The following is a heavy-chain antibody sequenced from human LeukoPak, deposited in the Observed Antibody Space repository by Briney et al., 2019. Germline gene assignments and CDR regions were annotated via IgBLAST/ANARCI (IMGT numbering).Heavy chain of an antibody. J-gene: IGHJ2*01. CDR1: TFTFSDYN. CDR2: LYSGSDT. Sequence: GGSLRLSCAASTFTFSDYNMNWVRQAPGKGLEWVSILYSGSDTYYANSVKGRFTISRDSSKNILFLQMNDLRAEDTAVYYCARVGDHFHWYLDLWGRGTLVTVSS. D-gene: IGHD3-10*01. V-gene: IGHV3-53*01. CDR3: ARVGDHFHWYLDL.